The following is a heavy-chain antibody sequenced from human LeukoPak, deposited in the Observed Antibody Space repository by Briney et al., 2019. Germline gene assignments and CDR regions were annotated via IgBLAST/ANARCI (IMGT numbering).Heavy chain of an antibody. D-gene: IGHD3-10*01. CDR3: AKRSGSGGPFDY. J-gene: IGHJ4*02. CDR2: ISPGGST. CDR1: GFTFSSYA. V-gene: IGHV3-23*01. Sequence: PGGSLRLSCAASGFTFSSYAMHWVRQAPGRGLEWVSNISPGGSTNYADSVKGRFTISRDNYKNTMYLQMNSLRAEDTAVYYCAKRSGSGGPFDYWGQGILVTVSS.